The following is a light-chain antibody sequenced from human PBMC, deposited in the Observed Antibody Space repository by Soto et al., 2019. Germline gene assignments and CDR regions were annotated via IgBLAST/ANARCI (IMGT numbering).Light chain of an antibody. J-gene: IGKJ4*01. Sequence: DIVLTQSSLSLPVTPGEPASISCRSSQSLLHSDGYNYLDWYMQKPGQSPQLLIYSGSHRASGGPDSFSGCGSGTDFTLKISRVEAEDVGVYYCKQALQTPVTFGGGTKVEIK. V-gene: IGKV2-28*01. CDR1: QSLLHSDGYNY. CDR3: KQALQTPVT. CDR2: SGS.